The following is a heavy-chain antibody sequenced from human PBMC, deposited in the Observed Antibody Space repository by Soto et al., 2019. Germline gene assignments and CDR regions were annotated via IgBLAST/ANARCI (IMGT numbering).Heavy chain of an antibody. J-gene: IGHJ3*02. CDR2: IYSGGST. D-gene: IGHD4-17*01. Sequence: GGSLRLSCAASGFTVSSNYMSWVRQAPGKGLEWVSVIYSGGSTYYADSVKGRFTISRDNSKNTLYLQMNSLRAEDTAVYYYASFRDYGEYDAFDIWGQGTMVTVSS. CDR1: GFTVSSNY. V-gene: IGHV3-66*01. CDR3: ASFRDYGEYDAFDI.